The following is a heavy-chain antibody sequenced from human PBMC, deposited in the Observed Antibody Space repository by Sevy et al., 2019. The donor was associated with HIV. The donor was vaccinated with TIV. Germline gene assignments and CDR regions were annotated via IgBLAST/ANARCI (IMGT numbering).Heavy chain of an antibody. CDR1: GGSIRSDSYY. J-gene: IGHJ6*02. Sequence: SETLSLTCSVSGGSIRSDSYYWTWIRQHPGKGPEWIGYIFHNGNTYYNPSLKSRVSISVDTSKNQFSLMLRSVTAADTAVYYCARDHGYSNGWFPYYYYYGMDVWGQGTTVTVSS. D-gene: IGHD6-19*01. V-gene: IGHV4-31*03. CDR2: IFHNGNT. CDR3: ARDHGYSNGWFPYYYYYGMDV.